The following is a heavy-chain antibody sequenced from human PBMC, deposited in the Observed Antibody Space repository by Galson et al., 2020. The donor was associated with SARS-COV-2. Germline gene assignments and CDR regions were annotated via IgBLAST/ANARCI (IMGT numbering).Heavy chain of an antibody. CDR2: IYSEGSST. D-gene: IGHD7-27*01. CDR3: ARGDMGNDYFDY. Sequence: ALHGESLKISCAASGFTFSSYWMHWVRQAPGKGLVWVSRIYSEGSSTSYAESVKGRFTISGDNAKNTLYLQMNSLRAEDTAVYYCARGDMGNDYFDYWGQGTLVTVSS. CDR1: GFTFSSYW. V-gene: IGHV3-74*01. J-gene: IGHJ4*02.